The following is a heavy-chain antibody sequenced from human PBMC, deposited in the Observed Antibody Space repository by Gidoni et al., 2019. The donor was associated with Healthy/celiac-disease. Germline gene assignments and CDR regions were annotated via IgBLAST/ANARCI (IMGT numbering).Heavy chain of an antibody. D-gene: IGHD6-19*01. CDR1: GFTFSSYA. V-gene: IGHV3-30*16. CDR2: ISYDGSNK. J-gene: IGHJ4*02. Sequence: QVHLVESGGGVVQPGRSLRLSCAASGFTFSSYAMHWVRQAPGKGLEWVAVISYDGSNKYYADSVKGRFTISRDNSKNTLYLQMNSLRAEDTAVYYCARDPGAVAGPFDYWGQGTLVTVSS. CDR3: ARDPGAVAGPFDY.